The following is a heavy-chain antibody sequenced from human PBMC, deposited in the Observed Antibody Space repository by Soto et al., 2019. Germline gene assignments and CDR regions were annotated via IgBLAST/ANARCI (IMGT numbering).Heavy chain of an antibody. CDR2: IYYSGST. V-gene: IGHV4-39*01. CDR3: ARPPGGSYWGVQSPDAFDI. J-gene: IGHJ3*02. D-gene: IGHD1-26*01. CDR1: GGSISSSSYY. Sequence: PSETLYLTCTVSGGSISSSSYYWGWIRQPPGKGLEWIGSIYYSGSTYYNPSLKSRVTISVDTSKNQFSLKLSSVTAADTAVYYCARPPGGSYWGVQSPDAFDIWGQGTMVT.